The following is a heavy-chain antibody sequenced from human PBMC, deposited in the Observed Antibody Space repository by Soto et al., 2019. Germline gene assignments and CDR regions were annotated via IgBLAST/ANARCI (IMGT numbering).Heavy chain of an antibody. V-gene: IGHV4-61*08. CDR2: IYYSGST. CDR3: ARYIVVVTASAFDI. D-gene: IGHD2-21*02. Sequence: PSETLSLTCPLSGGSISSGGYYWGWSRQHPGKGLEWIGYIYYSGSTNYNPSLKSRVTISVDTSKNQFSLKLSSVTAADTAVYYCARYIVVVTASAFDIWGQGTMVTVSS. CDR1: GGSISSGGYY. J-gene: IGHJ3*02.